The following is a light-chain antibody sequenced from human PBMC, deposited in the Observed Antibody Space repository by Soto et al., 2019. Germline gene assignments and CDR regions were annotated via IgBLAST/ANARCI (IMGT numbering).Light chain of an antibody. J-gene: IGKJ2*01. V-gene: IGKV1-39*01. Sequence: DIQLTQSPSSLSASVGDRVTLTCRASQIITTYLNWYQHKPGKPPHLLIFAASQLQSGVPSRFSGSGSGTDFTLTISGLQPEDFANYYCQQSYNMPYTFGQGTNLEIK. CDR2: AAS. CDR1: QIITTY. CDR3: QQSYNMPYT.